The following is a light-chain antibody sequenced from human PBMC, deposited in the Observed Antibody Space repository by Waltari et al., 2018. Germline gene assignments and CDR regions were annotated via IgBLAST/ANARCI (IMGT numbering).Light chain of an antibody. CDR1: SSDVGSYTL. CDR2: EVS. V-gene: IGLV2-23*02. Sequence: QSALTQPASVSGSPGQSITISCTGTSSDVGSYTLVSWYQQHPGTAPNLLFYEVSQRPSVVYSRFSCSKSFNTASLTISWLQAEDEADYYCCSYADSITYVVFGGVTKLTVL. CDR3: CSYADSITYVV. J-gene: IGLJ2*01.